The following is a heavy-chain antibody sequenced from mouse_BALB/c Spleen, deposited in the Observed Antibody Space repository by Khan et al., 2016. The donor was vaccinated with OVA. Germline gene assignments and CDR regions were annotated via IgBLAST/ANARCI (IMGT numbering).Heavy chain of an antibody. CDR1: GYTFTNYG. Sequence: LVESGPELKKPGETVKISCKASGYTFTNYGMNWVKQAPGKALKWMGWISTYTGEPTYADDFKGRFAFSLDTSASTAYLQINNLKTEDTATYCCTSPPYCSHVLVYWGQGTSVTVSA. CDR3: TSPPYCSHVLVY. D-gene: IGHD2-10*01. J-gene: IGHJ4*01. V-gene: IGHV9-3-1*01. CDR2: ISTYTGEP.